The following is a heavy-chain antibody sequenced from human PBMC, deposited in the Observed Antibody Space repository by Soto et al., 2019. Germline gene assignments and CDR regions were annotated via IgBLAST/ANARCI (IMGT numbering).Heavy chain of an antibody. CDR1: GYTFTGYY. CDR3: ARDMGGSYDWDYYYYGMDV. CDR2: INPNSGGT. D-gene: IGHD1-26*01. V-gene: IGHV1-2*02. Sequence: ASVKVSCKASGYTFTGYYMHWVRQAPGQGLEWMGWINPNSGGTNYAQKFQGRVTMTRETSISTAYMELSRLRSYDTAVYYCARDMGGSYDWDYYYYGMDVWGQGTTVTVAS. J-gene: IGHJ6*02.